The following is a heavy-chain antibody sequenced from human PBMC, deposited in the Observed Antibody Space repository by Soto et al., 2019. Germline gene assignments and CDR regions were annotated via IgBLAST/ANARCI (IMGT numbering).Heavy chain of an antibody. CDR3: ATLPSDDYYDSSGYPIPLDY. Sequence: QVQLVESGGGVVQPGRSLRLSCAASGFTFSSYGMHWVRQAPGKGLEWVAVISYDGSNKYYADSVKGRFTISRDNSKNSLYLQMNSLRAEDTAVYYCATLPSDDYYDSSGYPIPLDYWGQGTLVTVSS. CDR2: ISYDGSNK. CDR1: GFTFSSYG. J-gene: IGHJ4*02. V-gene: IGHV3-30*03. D-gene: IGHD3-22*01.